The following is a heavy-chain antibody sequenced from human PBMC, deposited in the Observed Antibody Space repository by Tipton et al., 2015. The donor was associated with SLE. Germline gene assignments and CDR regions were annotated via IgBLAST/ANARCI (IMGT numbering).Heavy chain of an antibody. Sequence: VQLVQSGGGVVQPGRSLRLSCAAPGFMFSTYAIHWVRQAPGKGLEWVAVISNDGGTTFYADSVRGRFTISRDNSKNTVYLQMNSLRAEDTAVFYCARGVRTGAGDYFDYWGQGTLVAVSS. J-gene: IGHJ4*02. D-gene: IGHD7-27*01. CDR2: ISNDGGTT. CDR1: GFMFSTYA. V-gene: IGHV3-30*04. CDR3: ARGVRTGAGDYFDY.